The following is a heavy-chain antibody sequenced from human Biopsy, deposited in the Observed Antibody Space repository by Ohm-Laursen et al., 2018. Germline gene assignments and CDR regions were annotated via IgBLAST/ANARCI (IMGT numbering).Heavy chain of an antibody. CDR2: IYRTGTT. D-gene: IGHD2-15*01. CDR3: ARMKGRGYFDY. J-gene: IGHJ4*02. CDR1: GFSISSGFH. V-gene: IGHV4-38-2*01. Sequence: GTLSLTCGASGFSISSGFHWAWIRQPPGKGLERIGFIYRTGTTTYNPSFKSRVAMAVDTSKNQFSLTLNFVTAADTAVYYCARMKGRGYFDYWGQGTLVIVSS.